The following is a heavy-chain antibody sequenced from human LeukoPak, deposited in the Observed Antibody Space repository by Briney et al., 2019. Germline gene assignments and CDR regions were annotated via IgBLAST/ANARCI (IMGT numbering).Heavy chain of an antibody. D-gene: IGHD5-18*01. CDR3: ARAQLEQLWLLFDY. V-gene: IGHV3-33*01. CDR1: GFTFSTYA. CDR2: IWYDGSNK. J-gene: IGHJ4*02. Sequence: QPGGSVRLSCAASGFTFSTYAIHWVRQAPGKGLEWVAVIWYDGSNKYYADSVKGRFTISRDNSKNTLFLQMNSLRAEDTAVYYCARAQLEQLWLLFDYWGQGTLATVSS.